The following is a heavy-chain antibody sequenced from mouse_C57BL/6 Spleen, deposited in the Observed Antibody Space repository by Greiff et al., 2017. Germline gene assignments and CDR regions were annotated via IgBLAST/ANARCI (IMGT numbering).Heavy chain of an antibody. CDR1: GFSLTSYG. J-gene: IGHJ3*01. CDR2: IWSGGST. Sequence: VKLQESGPGLVQPSQSLSITCTVSGFSLTSYGVHWVRQSPGKGLEWLGVIWSGGSTDYNAAFISRLSISKDNSKSQVFFKMNSLQADDTAIYYCARMGLEAYWGQGTLVTVSA. CDR3: ARMGLEAY. V-gene: IGHV2-2*01.